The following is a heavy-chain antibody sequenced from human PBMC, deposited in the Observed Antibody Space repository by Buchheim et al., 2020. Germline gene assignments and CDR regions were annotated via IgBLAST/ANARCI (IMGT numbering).Heavy chain of an antibody. J-gene: IGHJ4*02. Sequence: EVQLVESGGGLVQPGGSLRLSCAASGFTVSSNYMSWVRQAPGKGLEWVSVIYSGCSTYYADSAKGRFTISRDNSKNTRHIQMNSLRAEDTAVYYCARDRREYYYDSSGYYYYFDYWGQGTL. CDR3: ARDRREYYYDSSGYYYYFDY. CDR1: GFTVSSNY. D-gene: IGHD3-22*01. CDR2: IYSGCST. V-gene: IGHV3-66*01.